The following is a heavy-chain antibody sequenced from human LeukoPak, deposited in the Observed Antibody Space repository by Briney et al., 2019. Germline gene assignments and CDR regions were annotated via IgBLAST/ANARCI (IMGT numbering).Heavy chain of an antibody. Sequence: SETLSLTCTVSGGSISSYYWSWIRQPAGKGLEWIGRIYISGSTNYNPSLKSRVTMSVDTSKNQFSLKLSSVTAADTAVYYCARDVTYYDILTGYYGLNWFDPWGQGTLVTVSS. V-gene: IGHV4-4*07. CDR3: ARDVTYYDILTGYYGLNWFDP. D-gene: IGHD3-9*01. CDR2: IYISGST. J-gene: IGHJ5*02. CDR1: GGSISSYY.